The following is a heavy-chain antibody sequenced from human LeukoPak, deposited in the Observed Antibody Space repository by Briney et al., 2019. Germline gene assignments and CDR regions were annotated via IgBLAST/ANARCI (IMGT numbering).Heavy chain of an antibody. CDR2: ISGDGGST. J-gene: IGHJ6*02. Sequence: GGSLRLSCAASGFTFDDYAMYWVRQAPGKGLEWVSLISGDGGSTYYADSVKGRFTISRDNSKNSLYLQMNSLRTEDTALYYCAKDSPGDGYGDYAPYYYYYYGMDVWGQGTTVTVSS. CDR3: AKDSPGDGYGDYAPYYYYYYGMDV. CDR1: GFTFDDYA. V-gene: IGHV3-43*02. D-gene: IGHD4-17*01.